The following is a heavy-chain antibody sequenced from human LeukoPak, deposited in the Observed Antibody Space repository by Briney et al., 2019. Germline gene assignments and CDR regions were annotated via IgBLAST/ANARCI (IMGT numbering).Heavy chain of an antibody. CDR3: ARHRAIAGPFDN. CDR1: GGSISGFY. CDR2: ISYSGLT. J-gene: IGHJ4*02. Sequence: SETLSLTCDVSGGSISGFYWSWFRQPPGKGLEWIGQISYSGLTKFNPALKSRVHISVDTSKNQISVALNSVTAADTAFYFCARHRAIAGPFDNWGQGTLVTVSS. D-gene: IGHD6-19*01. V-gene: IGHV4-59*08.